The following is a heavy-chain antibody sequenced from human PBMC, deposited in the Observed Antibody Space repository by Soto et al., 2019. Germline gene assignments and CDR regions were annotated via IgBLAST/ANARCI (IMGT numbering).Heavy chain of an antibody. Sequence: QVQLVQSGAEVKKTGAPVTISCKASGNTFNMYYVHWVRQAPGQGLEWMGWINSYSGGTNYARKFQGRVTVTIDTSITTVYMGLTRLTSDDPAVYYCARGRTTGVDYWGQGTLVSVSS. CDR2: INSYSGGT. J-gene: IGHJ4*02. CDR1: GNTFNMYY. CDR3: ARGRTTGVDY. D-gene: IGHD3-10*01. V-gene: IGHV1-2*02.